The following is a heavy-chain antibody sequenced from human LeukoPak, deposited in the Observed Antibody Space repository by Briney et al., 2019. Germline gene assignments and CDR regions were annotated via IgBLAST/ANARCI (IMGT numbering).Heavy chain of an antibody. CDR3: ASPSYDILTGYPHGYWYFDL. V-gene: IGHV3-11*01. J-gene: IGHJ2*01. Sequence: GGSLKLSCAVSGITLSNYGMSWVRQAPGKGLEWVSYISSSGSTIYYADSVKGRFTISRDNAKNSLYLQMNSLRAEDTAVYYCASPSYDILTGYPHGYWYFDLWGRGTLVTVSS. CDR1: GITLSNYG. D-gene: IGHD3-9*01. CDR2: ISSSGSTI.